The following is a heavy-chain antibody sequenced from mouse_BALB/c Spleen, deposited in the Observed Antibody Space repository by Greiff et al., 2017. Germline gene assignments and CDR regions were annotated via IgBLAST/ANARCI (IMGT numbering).Heavy chain of an antibody. V-gene: IGHV5-6-5*01. J-gene: IGHJ4*01. CDR2: ISSGGST. CDR1: GFTFSSYA. CDR3: ARGSTMITTNYAMDY. D-gene: IGHD2-4*01. Sequence: GMLVESGGGLVKPGGSLKLSCAASGFTFSSYAMSWVRQTPEKRLEWVASISSGGSTYYPDSVKGRFTISRDNARNILYLQMSSLRSEDTAMYYCARGSTMITTNYAMDYWGQGTSVTVSS.